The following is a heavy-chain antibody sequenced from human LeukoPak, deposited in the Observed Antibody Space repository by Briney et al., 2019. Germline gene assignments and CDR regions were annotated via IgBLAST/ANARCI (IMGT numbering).Heavy chain of an antibody. D-gene: IGHD2-21*02. V-gene: IGHV4-59*01. J-gene: IGHJ4*02. Sequence: SQTLSLTCTVSGGSISSNYWSWIRQPPGKGLEWIGYIYYSGSTNYNPSLKSRVTISVDTSKNQFSLKLSSVTAADTAVYYCARGSLGDWGYYFDYWGQGTLVTVSS. CDR2: IYYSGST. CDR3: ARGSLGDWGYYFDY. CDR1: GGSISSNY.